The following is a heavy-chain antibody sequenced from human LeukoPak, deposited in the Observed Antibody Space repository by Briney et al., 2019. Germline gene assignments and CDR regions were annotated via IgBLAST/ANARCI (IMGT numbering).Heavy chain of an antibody. V-gene: IGHV3-74*01. Sequence: GGSLRLSCAASGFTFSSYWMHWVRQAPGKGLVWVSRINSDGSSTSYADSVKGRFTISRDNAKNTLYLQMNSLRAEDTAVYYCASFSSGVHLSSDVWGKGTTVTVSS. CDR1: GFTFSSYW. D-gene: IGHD6-19*01. CDR2: INSDGSST. J-gene: IGHJ6*04. CDR3: ASFSSGVHLSSDV.